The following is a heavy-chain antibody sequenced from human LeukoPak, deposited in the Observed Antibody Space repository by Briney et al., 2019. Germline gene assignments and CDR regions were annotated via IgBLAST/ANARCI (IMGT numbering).Heavy chain of an antibody. CDR1: GYSFTSYW. D-gene: IGHD2-21*01. CDR2: IYPGDSDT. J-gene: IGHJ4*02. Sequence: GESLKISCKGSGYSFTSYWIGWVRQMPGKGLEWMGIIYPGDSDTRYSPSFQGQVTISADKSISTAYLQWSSLKASDTAMYYCARRLAYCGGDCYPYYFDYWGQGTLVTVSS. V-gene: IGHV5-51*01. CDR3: ARRLAYCGGDCYPYYFDY.